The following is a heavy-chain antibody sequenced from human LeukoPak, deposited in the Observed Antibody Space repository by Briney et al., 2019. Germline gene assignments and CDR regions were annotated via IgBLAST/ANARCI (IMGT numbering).Heavy chain of an antibody. J-gene: IGHJ4*02. CDR2: ITGSGGST. Sequence: PGGSLSLSCAASGFTFSNYAMSWVRQAPGKGLEWVSAITGSGGSTYYANSVKGRFTISRDNSKNTLYLQMNSLRAEDTAIYSCAKRGDYDVFTGYYDADYWGQGTLVTVSS. CDR1: GFTFSNYA. CDR3: AKRGDYDVFTGYYDADY. V-gene: IGHV3-23*01. D-gene: IGHD3-9*01.